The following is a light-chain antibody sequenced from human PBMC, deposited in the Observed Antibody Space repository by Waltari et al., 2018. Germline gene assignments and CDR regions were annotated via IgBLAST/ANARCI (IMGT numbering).Light chain of an antibody. V-gene: IGLV2-23*01. CDR1: KNDIGTYNF. Sequence: QSALTQPASLSGSPGQSITISCAGTKNDIGTYNFVSWFQQFPGQAPKLIVSEATKRPSGVSYRFSGSKSGNTASLTISGLQAEDEADYDCCSYAGGSRVIFGGGTKLTVL. CDR2: EAT. J-gene: IGLJ2*01. CDR3: CSYAGGSRVI.